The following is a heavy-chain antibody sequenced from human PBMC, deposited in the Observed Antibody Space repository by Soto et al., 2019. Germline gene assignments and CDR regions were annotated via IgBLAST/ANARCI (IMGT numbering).Heavy chain of an antibody. D-gene: IGHD2-2*01. J-gene: IGHJ6*03. CDR3: ARIFRAFVVVPAAMSRAVMDV. V-gene: IGHV4-34*01. CDR2: INHSGST. CDR1: GGSFSGYY. Sequence: SETLSLTCAVYGGSFSGYYWSWIRQPPGKGLEWIGEINHSGSTNYNPSLKSRVTISVDTSKNQFSLKLSSVTAADTAVYYCARIFRAFVVVPAAMSRAVMDVWGKGTTVTVS.